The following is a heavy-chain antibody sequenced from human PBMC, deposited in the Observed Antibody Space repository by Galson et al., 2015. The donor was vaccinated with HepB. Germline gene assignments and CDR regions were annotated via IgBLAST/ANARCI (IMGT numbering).Heavy chain of an antibody. J-gene: IGHJ4*02. D-gene: IGHD6-13*01. V-gene: IGHV3-73*01. CDR1: GFTFSGSA. CDR3: VRSGEFSGYSSR. CDR2: IRSKATNYAA. Sequence: SLRLSCAASGFTFSGSAIHWVRQASGRGLEWICHIRSKATNYAAFYVPSLKGRFTISRDDSKNMAYLHMRSLKTDDTAVYYCVRSGEFSGYSSRWGQGTLVTVSS.